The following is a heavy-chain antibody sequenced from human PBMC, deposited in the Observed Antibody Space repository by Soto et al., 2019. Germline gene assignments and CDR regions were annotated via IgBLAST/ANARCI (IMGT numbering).Heavy chain of an antibody. V-gene: IGHV4-34*01. CDR2: INHSGST. CDR3: SRGRRTVVTIEY. D-gene: IGHD2-21*02. J-gene: IGHJ4*02. Sequence: PSETLSLTCAVYGGSFSGYYWSWIRQPPGKGLEWIGEINHSGSTNYNPSLKSRVTISVDTSKNQFSLKLSSVTAADTAVYYCSRGRRTVVTIEYWGQGTLVTVSS. CDR1: GGSFSGYY.